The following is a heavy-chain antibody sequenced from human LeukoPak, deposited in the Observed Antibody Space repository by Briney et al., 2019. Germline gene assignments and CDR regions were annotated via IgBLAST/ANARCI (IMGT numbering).Heavy chain of an antibody. J-gene: IGHJ6*02. CDR1: GYTFTSYA. CDR2: INTNTGNP. V-gene: IGHV7-4-1*02. D-gene: IGHD4-17*01. Sequence: ASVTVSCKASGYTFTSYAMNWVRQAPGQGLEWMGWINTNTGNPTYAQGFTGRFVFSLDTSVSTTYLQISSLKAEDTAVYYCARGPFDYGDYRPNYYYYYGMDVWGQGTTVTVSS. CDR3: ARGPFDYGDYRPNYYYYYGMDV.